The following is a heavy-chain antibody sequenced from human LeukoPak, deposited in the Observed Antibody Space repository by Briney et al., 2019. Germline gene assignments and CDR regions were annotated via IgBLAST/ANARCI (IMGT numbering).Heavy chain of an antibody. CDR3: ARVEGAGWGCLGY. V-gene: IGHV4-4*07. CDR1: GGSISSHY. CDR2: INNSGTT. D-gene: IGHD6-19*01. J-gene: IGHJ4*02. Sequence: SETLSLTCTVSGGSISSHYWSWIRQPAGKGPEWIGRINNSGTTIYNPSLTGRATMSVDTTKNQISLKLNSVTVADTAVYYCARVEGAGWGCLGYWGQGTLVTVSS.